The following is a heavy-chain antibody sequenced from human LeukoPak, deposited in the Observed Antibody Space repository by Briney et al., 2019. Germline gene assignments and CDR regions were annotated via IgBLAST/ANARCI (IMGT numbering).Heavy chain of an antibody. CDR2: IIPIFGTA. V-gene: IGHV1-69*05. CDR1: GGTFSSYA. CDR3: ARARGDSSSWYDYYYYMDV. J-gene: IGHJ6*03. D-gene: IGHD6-13*01. Sequence: SSVKVSCKASGGTFSSYAISWVRQAPGQGLEWMGRIIPIFGTANYALKFQGRVTITTDESTSTAYMELSSLRSEDTAVYYCARARGDSSSWYDYYYYMDVWGKGTTVTVSS.